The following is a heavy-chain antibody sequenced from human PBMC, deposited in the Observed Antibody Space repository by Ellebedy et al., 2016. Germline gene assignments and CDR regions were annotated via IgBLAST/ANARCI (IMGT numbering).Heavy chain of an antibody. Sequence: SETLSLXCTVSGGSVSSGSYYWSWIRQPPGKGLEWIGYIYYSGSTNYNPSLKSRVTISVDTSKNQFSLKLSSVTAADTAVYYCARAPAPDGYNYKGLTYYFDYWGQGTLVTVSS. J-gene: IGHJ4*02. V-gene: IGHV4-61*01. CDR3: ARAPAPDGYNYKGLTYYFDY. CDR2: IYYSGST. CDR1: GGSVSSGSYY. D-gene: IGHD5-24*01.